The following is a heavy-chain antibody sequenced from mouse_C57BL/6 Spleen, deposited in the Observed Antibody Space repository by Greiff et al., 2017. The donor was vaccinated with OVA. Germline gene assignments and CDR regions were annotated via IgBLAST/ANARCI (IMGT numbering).Heavy chain of an antibody. V-gene: IGHV1-55*01. D-gene: IGHD2-4*01. CDR3: ARFMDDYDGDYAMDY. CDR2: IYPGSGST. J-gene: IGHJ4*01. CDR1: GYTFTSYW. Sequence: QVQLQQPGAELVKPGASVKMSCKASGYTFTSYWITWVKQRPGQGLEWIGDIYPGSGSTNYNEEFKSKATLTVDTSSSTAYMQLSSLTSEDSAVYYCARFMDDYDGDYAMDYWGQGTSVTVSS.